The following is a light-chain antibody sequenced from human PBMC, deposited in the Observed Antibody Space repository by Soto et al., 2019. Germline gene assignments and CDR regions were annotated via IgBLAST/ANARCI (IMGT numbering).Light chain of an antibody. Sequence: IVWTQSPATLSLSPGERATLSCRASQSVSSYLAWYQQRPGQAPRLLIYDASNRATGIPARFSGSGSGTDFTLTIDNLEPEDFAIYYCQQRNNWPPITFGQGTRLEIK. J-gene: IGKJ5*01. CDR2: DAS. CDR3: QQRNNWPPIT. CDR1: QSVSSY. V-gene: IGKV3-11*01.